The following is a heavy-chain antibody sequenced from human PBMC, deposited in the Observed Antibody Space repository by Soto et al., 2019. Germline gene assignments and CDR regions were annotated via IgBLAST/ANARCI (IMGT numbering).Heavy chain of an antibody. Sequence: GGSLRLSCAASGFTFSSYGMHWVRQAPGKGLEWVAVISYDGSNKYYADSVKGRFTISRDNSKNTLYLQMNSLRAEDTAVYYCAKLVGSYFLWAFDIWGKGTMVTVSS. J-gene: IGHJ3*02. CDR1: GFTFSSYG. V-gene: IGHV3-30*18. CDR3: AKLVGSYFLWAFDI. CDR2: ISYDGSNK. D-gene: IGHD1-26*01.